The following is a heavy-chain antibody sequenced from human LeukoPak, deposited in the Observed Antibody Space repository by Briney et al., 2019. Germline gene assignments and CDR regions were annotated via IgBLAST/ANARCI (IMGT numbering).Heavy chain of an antibody. V-gene: IGHV1-2*02. Sequence: ASVKVSCKASGYTFTGYYMHWVRQAPGQGLEWMGWINPNSGGTSYAQKFQGRVTMTRDTSISTAYMELSRLRSDDTAVYYCARGGYYGSGSYYNAHYGMDVWGQGTTVTVSS. D-gene: IGHD3-10*01. CDR1: GYTFTGYY. J-gene: IGHJ6*02. CDR3: ARGGYYGSGSYYNAHYGMDV. CDR2: INPNSGGT.